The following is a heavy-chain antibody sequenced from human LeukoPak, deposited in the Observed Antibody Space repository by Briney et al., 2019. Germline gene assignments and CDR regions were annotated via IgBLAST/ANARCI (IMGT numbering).Heavy chain of an antibody. V-gene: IGHV3-21*01. J-gene: IGHJ4*02. CDR2: ISSSSSYI. CDR3: ARDRDMITFGGASDY. D-gene: IGHD3-16*01. Sequence: PGGSLRLSCAASGFTFSSYSMNWVRQAPGKGLEWVSSISSSSSYIYYADSVKGRFTISRDNAKNSLYLQMNSLRAEDTAVYYCARDRDMITFGGASDYWGQGTPVTVSS. CDR1: GFTFSSYS.